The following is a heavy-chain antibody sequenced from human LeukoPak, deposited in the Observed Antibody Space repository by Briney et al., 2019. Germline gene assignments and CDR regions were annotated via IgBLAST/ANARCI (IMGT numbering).Heavy chain of an antibody. D-gene: IGHD3-16*01. CDR3: SRDLGRYGGN. Sequence: GGSLRLSCAASGFTFSSYWMHWVRQAPGKGPEWVSRINSDGTITTYADSVKGRFTISRDNAKNTLYLQMNSLRAEDTARYYCSRDLGRYGGNWGQGTLVIVSS. CDR2: INSDGTIT. V-gene: IGHV3-74*03. J-gene: IGHJ4*02. CDR1: GFTFSSYW.